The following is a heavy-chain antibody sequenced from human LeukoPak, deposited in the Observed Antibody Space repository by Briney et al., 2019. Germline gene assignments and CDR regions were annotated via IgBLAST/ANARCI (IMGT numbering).Heavy chain of an antibody. CDR1: GGSFSGYY. Sequence: SETLSLTCAVYGGSFSGYYWSWIRQPPGKGLEWIGEINHSGSTNYNPSLKSRVTISVDTSKNQFSLKLSSVTAADTAVYYCARVGVVPAARQARLDYWGQGTLVTVSS. V-gene: IGHV4-34*01. CDR3: ARVGVVPAARQARLDY. J-gene: IGHJ4*02. CDR2: INHSGST. D-gene: IGHD2-2*01.